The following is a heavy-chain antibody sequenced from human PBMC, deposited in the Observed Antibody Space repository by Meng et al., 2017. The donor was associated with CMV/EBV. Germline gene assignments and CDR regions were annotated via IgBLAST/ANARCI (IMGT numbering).Heavy chain of an antibody. CDR2: ISGSGGST. J-gene: IGHJ6*02. V-gene: IGHV3-23*01. CDR1: GFTFSSYA. Sequence: GESLKISCAASGFTFSSYAMSWVRQAPGKGLEWVSAISGSGGSTYYADSVKGRSTISRDNSKNTLYLQMNSLRAEDTAVYYCATETIFGVASYGMDVWGQGTTVTVSS. D-gene: IGHD3-3*01. CDR3: ATETIFGVASYGMDV.